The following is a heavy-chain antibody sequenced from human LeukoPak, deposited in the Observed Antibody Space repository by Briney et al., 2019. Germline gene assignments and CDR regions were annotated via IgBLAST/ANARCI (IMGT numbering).Heavy chain of an antibody. V-gene: IGHV4-39*01. J-gene: IGHJ4*02. CDR1: GGSISSSSYS. D-gene: IGHD3-10*01. Sequence: SETLSLTCTVSGGSISSSSYSWGWIRQPPGKGLEWIGSIYYSGSTYYNPSLKSRVTISVDTSKNQFSLKLSSVTAADTAVYYCASRYGGYWGQGTLVTVPS. CDR3: ASRYGGY. CDR2: IYYSGST.